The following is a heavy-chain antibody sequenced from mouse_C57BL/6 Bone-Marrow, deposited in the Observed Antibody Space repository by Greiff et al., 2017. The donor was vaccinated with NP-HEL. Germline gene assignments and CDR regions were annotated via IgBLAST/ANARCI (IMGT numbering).Heavy chain of an antibody. V-gene: IGHV1-50*01. CDR2: IDPSDSYT. CDR3: ARKAYYGRSYEFAY. D-gene: IGHD1-1*01. J-gene: IGHJ3*01. Sequence: VQLQQPGAELVKPGASVKLSCKASGYTFTTYWMQWVKQRPGPGLEWIGEIDPSDSYTNYNQKFKGKAKLTVDTASSTAYMQRSSLTSEDSAVYYCARKAYYGRSYEFAYWGQGTLVTVSA. CDR1: GYTFTTYW.